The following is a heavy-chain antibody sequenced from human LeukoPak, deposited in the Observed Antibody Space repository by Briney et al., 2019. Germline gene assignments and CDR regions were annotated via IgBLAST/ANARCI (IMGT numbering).Heavy chain of an antibody. J-gene: IGHJ4*02. D-gene: IGHD2-2*01. CDR3: TVPAANTTFDY. V-gene: IGHV3-23*01. CDR1: GFTFSSYA. CDR2: ISGSGGST. Sequence: GGSLRLSCAASGFTFSSYAMSWVRQAPGKGLEWVSAISGSGGSTYYADSVKGRFTISRDNSKNTLYLQMSNLRAEDTAVYYCTVPAANTTFDYWGQGTLVTVSS.